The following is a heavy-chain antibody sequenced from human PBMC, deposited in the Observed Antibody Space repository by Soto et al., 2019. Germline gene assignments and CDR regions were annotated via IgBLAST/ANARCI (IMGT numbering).Heavy chain of an antibody. Sequence: ASVKVSCKASGYTFTSYGISWVRQAPGQGLEWMGWISAYNGNTNYAQKLQGRVTMTTDTSTSTAYMELRSLRSDDTAVYYCARAPALYSDYGGFDYWGQGTLVTVS. CDR3: ARAPALYSDYGGFDY. J-gene: IGHJ4*02. V-gene: IGHV1-18*01. D-gene: IGHD4-17*01. CDR2: ISAYNGNT. CDR1: GYTFTSYG.